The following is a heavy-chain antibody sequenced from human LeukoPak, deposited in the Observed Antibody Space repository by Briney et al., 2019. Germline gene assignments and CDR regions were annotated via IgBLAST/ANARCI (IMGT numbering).Heavy chain of an antibody. V-gene: IGHV4-59*08. Sequence: SSETLSLTCTVSGASTGSDYWSWIRQPPGKGLEWIAYVYYSGVTSYNPSLKSRVAISIDTSKNQFSLNLRSVTAADTAVYYCARVQYCSGGSCYNLRLFDHWGQGSLVTVSS. D-gene: IGHD2-15*01. CDR2: VYYSGVT. CDR3: ARVQYCSGGSCYNLRLFDH. J-gene: IGHJ4*02. CDR1: GASTGSDY.